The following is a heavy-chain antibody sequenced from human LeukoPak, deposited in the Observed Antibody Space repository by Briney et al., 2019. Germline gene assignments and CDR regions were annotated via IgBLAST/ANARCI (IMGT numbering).Heavy chain of an antibody. D-gene: IGHD6-19*01. J-gene: IGHJ4*02. Sequence: SETLSLTCAVYGGSFSGYYWSWIRQPPGKGLEWIGEINHSGSTNYNPSLKSRVTISVDTSKNQLSLKLSSVTAADTAVYYCARGRRVAGYFDYWGQGTLVTVSS. CDR1: GGSFSGYY. CDR2: INHSGST. V-gene: IGHV4-34*01. CDR3: ARGRRVAGYFDY.